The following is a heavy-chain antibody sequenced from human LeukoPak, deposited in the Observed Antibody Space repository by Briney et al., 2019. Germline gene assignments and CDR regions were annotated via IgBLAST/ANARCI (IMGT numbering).Heavy chain of an antibody. V-gene: IGHV3-23*01. CDR3: AKARSGYDFDY. CDR1: GFTFSSYD. D-gene: IGHD5-12*01. J-gene: IGHJ4*02. CDR2: ISGSGGST. Sequence: GGSLRLSCAASGFTFSSYDMSRVRQAPVKGLEWVSAISGSGGSTYYADSVKGRFSIPRDNSKNTLYLQMNSLRDEDTAVYYCAKARSGYDFDYWGQGTLVTVSS.